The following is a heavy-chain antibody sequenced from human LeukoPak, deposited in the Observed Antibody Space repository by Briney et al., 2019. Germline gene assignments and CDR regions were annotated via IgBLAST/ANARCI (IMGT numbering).Heavy chain of an antibody. D-gene: IGHD2-2*01. CDR2: INPNSGDT. V-gene: IGHV1-2*06. CDR3: ARDYCSSTSCLFDY. J-gene: IGHJ4*02. CDR1: GYTFTGYH. Sequence: GASVKVSCKASGYTFTGYHMHWVRQAPGQGLEWMGRINPNSGDTNYAQKFQGRVTMTRDTSISTAYTELSRLRSDDTAVYYCARDYCSSTSCLFDYRGQGTLVTVSS.